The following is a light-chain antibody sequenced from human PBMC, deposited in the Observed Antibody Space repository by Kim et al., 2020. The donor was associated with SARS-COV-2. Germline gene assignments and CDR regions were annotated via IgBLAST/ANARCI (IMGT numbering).Light chain of an antibody. CDR2: FDS. Sequence: SYELTQPPSVSVVPGKTATITCGGTNFGFKSVHLYLQKPGQAPVLVVYFDSDRPSGLPDRFSGSNSGNTATLTISRVEAGDGADYYCQVWDDTNDRFVFGPGTRVTVL. J-gene: IGLJ1*01. CDR1: NFGFKS. CDR3: QVWDDTNDRFV. V-gene: IGLV3-21*04.